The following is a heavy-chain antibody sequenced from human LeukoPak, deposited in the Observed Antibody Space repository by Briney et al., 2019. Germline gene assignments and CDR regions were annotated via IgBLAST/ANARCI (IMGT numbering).Heavy chain of an antibody. D-gene: IGHD3-10*01. CDR3: ARDLISGPATHDS. J-gene: IGHJ4*02. CDR1: GFTVTNND. V-gene: IGHV3-66*01. CDR2: IYSGGST. Sequence: PGGSLRLSCAASGFTVTNNDMNWVRQAPGKGLEWVSVIYSGGSTYFADSVKGRFTISRDNSKNTLSLQMNSLRAEDTAVYYCARDLISGPATHDSWGQRALVTVSS.